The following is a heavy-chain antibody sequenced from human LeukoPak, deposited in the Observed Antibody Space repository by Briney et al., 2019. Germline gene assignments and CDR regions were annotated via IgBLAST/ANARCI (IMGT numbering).Heavy chain of an antibody. CDR3: ARDPLLQRPGDY. CDR2: ISAYNGNT. V-gene: IGHV1-18*01. CDR1: GYTFTSYG. Sequence: ASVKVSCKASGYTFTSYGISWVRQAPGQGLEWMGWISAYNGNTNYAQKLQGRVTMTRDTSISTAYMELSRLRSDDTAVYYCARDPLLQRPGDYWGQGTLVTVSS. D-gene: IGHD3-22*01. J-gene: IGHJ4*02.